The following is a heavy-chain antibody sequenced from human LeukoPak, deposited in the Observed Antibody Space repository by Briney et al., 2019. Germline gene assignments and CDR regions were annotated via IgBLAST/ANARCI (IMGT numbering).Heavy chain of an antibody. V-gene: IGHV4-30-4*01. D-gene: IGHD3-10*01. J-gene: IGHJ3*02. CDR1: GGSISSGDYY. CDR2: IYYSGST. Sequence: SETLSLTCTVSGGSISSGDYYWSWIRQPPGKGLEWIGYIYYSGSTYYNPSLKSRVTISVDTSKNQFSLKLSSVTAADTAVYYCARVPSDYYGSGHAFDIWGQGTMVTVSS. CDR3: ARVPSDYYGSGHAFDI.